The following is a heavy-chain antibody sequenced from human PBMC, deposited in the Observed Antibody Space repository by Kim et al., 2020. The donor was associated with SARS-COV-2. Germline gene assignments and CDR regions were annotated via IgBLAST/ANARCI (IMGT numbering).Heavy chain of an antibody. CDR1: GFTFSGSA. J-gene: IGHJ4*02. CDR3: TRWSSSPENLDY. Sequence: GGSLRLSCAASGFTFSGSAMHWVRQASGKGLEWVGRIRSKANSYATAYAASVKGRFTISRDDSKNTAYLQMNSLKTEDTAVYYCTRWSSSPENLDYWGQGTLVTVSS. D-gene: IGHD6-6*01. V-gene: IGHV3-73*01. CDR2: IRSKANSYAT.